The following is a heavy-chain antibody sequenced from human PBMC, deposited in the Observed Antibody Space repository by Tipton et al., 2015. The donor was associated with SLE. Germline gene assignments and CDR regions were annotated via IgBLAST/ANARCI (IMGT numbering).Heavy chain of an antibody. V-gene: IGHV3-23*01. CDR3: VKVSLAIRVLEWSGDGWFDY. CDR1: GFTFSTYA. Sequence: SLRLSCEASGFTFSTYAMSWVRQAPGKGLEWVSGIRGNGFTTYYADSVKGRFTISRDNSKNTLYLQMSSLRVDDTAIYYCVKVSLAIRVLEWSGDGWFDYWGQGILVTVSS. D-gene: IGHD3-3*01. CDR2: IRGNGFTT. J-gene: IGHJ4*02.